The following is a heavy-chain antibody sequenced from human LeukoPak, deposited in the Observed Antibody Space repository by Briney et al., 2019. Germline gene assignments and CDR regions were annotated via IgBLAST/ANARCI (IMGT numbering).Heavy chain of an antibody. CDR3: GGYKFYHFHY. CDR1: GGSISTSDYY. Sequence: SETLSLTCAVSGGSISTSDYYWTWIRQAPGKGLEWIGNIYYSGTAYYNPFLKGRVTISVDTSKNQFSLKLTSVNAADTAVYYCGGYKFYHFHYWGQGTLVTVSS. D-gene: IGHD5-24*01. J-gene: IGHJ4*02. V-gene: IGHV4-39*01. CDR2: IYYSGTA.